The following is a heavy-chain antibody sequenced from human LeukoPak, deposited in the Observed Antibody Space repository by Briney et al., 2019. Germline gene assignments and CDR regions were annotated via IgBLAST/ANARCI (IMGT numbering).Heavy chain of an antibody. D-gene: IGHD6-13*01. V-gene: IGHV4-4*07. CDR1: GGSISSYY. CDR2: IYTSGST. CDR3: ARDTFPAGSQYFDY. Sequence: SETLSLTCTVSGGSISSYYWSWIRQPAGNGLEWIGRIYTSGSTNYNPSLKSRVTMSVDTSKNQFSLKLSSVTAADTAVYYCARDTFPAGSQYFDYWGQGTLVTVSS. J-gene: IGHJ4*02.